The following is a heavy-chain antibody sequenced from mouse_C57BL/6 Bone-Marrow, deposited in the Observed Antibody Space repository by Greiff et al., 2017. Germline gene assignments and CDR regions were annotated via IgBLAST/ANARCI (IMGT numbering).Heavy chain of an antibody. V-gene: IGHV1-81*01. Sequence: VKLMESGAELARPGASVKLSCKASGYTFTSYGISWVKQRTGPGLEWIGEIYPRSGNTYYNEKFMGKATLTADKASSTAYMELRSLTSEDSAVYFCARGEALFDYWGQGTTLTVSS. CDR2: IYPRSGNT. CDR1: GYTFTSYG. CDR3: ARGEALFDY. D-gene: IGHD1-1*02. J-gene: IGHJ2*01.